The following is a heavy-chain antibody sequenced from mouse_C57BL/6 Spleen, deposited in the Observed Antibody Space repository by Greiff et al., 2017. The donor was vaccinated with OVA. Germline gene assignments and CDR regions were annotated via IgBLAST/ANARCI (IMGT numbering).Heavy chain of an antibody. Sequence: QVQLQQPGAELVKPGASVKLSCKASGYTFTSYWMHWVKQRPGQGLEWIGMIHPNSGSTNYNEKFKSKATLTVDKSSSTAYMQLSSLTSEDSAVYDCARRCYGSSYNAMDYWGQGTSVTVSA. J-gene: IGHJ4*01. D-gene: IGHD1-1*01. CDR1: GYTFTSYW. CDR3: ARRCYGSSYNAMDY. CDR2: IHPNSGST. V-gene: IGHV1-64*01.